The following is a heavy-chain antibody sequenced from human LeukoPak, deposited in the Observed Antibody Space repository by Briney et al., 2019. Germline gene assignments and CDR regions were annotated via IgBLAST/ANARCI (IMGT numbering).Heavy chain of an antibody. V-gene: IGHV4-39*01. J-gene: IGHJ4*02. CDR3: ARHSVDGLEQRKGYFDF. CDR1: GGSISSGAYF. D-gene: IGHD1/OR15-1a*01. CDR2: IYYTKNT. Sequence: PSETLSLTCTVFGGSISSGAYFWGWIRQPPGKGLEWIGSIYYTKNTYYNPSLKSRVTISVDTSKNQFSLKLGSVIAADTAVYYCARHSVDGLEQRKGYFDFWGRGTLVTVSS.